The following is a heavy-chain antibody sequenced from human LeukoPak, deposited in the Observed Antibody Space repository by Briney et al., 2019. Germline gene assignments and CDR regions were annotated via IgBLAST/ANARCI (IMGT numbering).Heavy chain of an antibody. V-gene: IGHV1-18*01. J-gene: IGHJ3*02. CDR1: GYTFTNYG. CDR3: ARDDRYNWNDGAEKISFHDAFDI. CDR2: ISAYNGDT. Sequence: ASVTVSCKASGYTFTNYGISWVRQAPGQGLEWMGWISAYNGDTDYAQRFQGRVTVTTDKSTSTAYMEVTSLRSDDTAVYYCARDDRYNWNDGAEKISFHDAFDIWGQGTVVTVSS. D-gene: IGHD1-20*01.